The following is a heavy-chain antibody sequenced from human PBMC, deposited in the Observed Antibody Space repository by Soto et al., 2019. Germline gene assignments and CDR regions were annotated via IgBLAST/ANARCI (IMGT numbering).Heavy chain of an antibody. CDR3: ARVRTGTTSDYFDY. J-gene: IGHJ4*02. V-gene: IGHV1-69*12. Sequence: QVQLVQSGAEVKKPGSSVKVSCKASGGTFSSYAISWVRQAPGQGLEWMGGIIPIFGTANYAQKFQGRVTITADESTGTANMELSSLRSEDTAVYYGARVRTGTTSDYFDYWGQGTLVTVSS. D-gene: IGHD1-7*01. CDR2: IIPIFGTA. CDR1: GGTFSSYA.